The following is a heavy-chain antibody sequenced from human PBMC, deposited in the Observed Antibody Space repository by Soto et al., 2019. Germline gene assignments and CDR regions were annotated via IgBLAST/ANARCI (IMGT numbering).Heavy chain of an antibody. D-gene: IGHD5-12*01. CDR1: GLTFSVYY. CDR3: ARDLHYDGNMDF. J-gene: IGHJ4*03. V-gene: IGHV3-11*04. CDR2: ISSSGSTI. Sequence: GWSMELSCAASGLTFSVYYMSWSRQNQGKGLEWVSYISSSGSTIYYADSVKGRFTISRDNAKNSLYLQMNSLRAEDTAVYYCARDLHYDGNMDFWGQGTLVTVSS.